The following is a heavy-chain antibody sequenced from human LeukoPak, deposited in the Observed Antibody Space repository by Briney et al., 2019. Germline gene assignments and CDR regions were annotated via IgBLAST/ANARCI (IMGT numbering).Heavy chain of an antibody. V-gene: IGHV3-33*06. J-gene: IGHJ5*02. D-gene: IGHD3-10*01. CDR1: GFTFSSYG. CDR3: AKDGFFGEPVGWFDP. Sequence: GRSLRLSCAASGFTFSSYGMHWVRQAPGKGLEWVAVIWYDGSNKYYADSVKGRFTISRDNSKNALYLQMNSLRAEDTAVYYCAKDGFFGEPVGWFDPWGQGTLVTVSS. CDR2: IWYDGSNK.